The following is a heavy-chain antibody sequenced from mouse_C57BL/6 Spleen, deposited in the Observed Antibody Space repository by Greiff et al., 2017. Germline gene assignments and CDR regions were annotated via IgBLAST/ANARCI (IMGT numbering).Heavy chain of an antibody. CDR2: IYPRSGNT. D-gene: IGHD1-1*01. J-gene: IGHJ4*01. CDR1: GYTFTSYG. V-gene: IGHV1-81*01. Sequence: QVQLQQSGAELARPGASVKLSCKASGYTFTSYGISWVKQRTGQGLEWIGEIYPRSGNTYYNEKFKGKATLTADKSSSTAYMELRSLTSEDSAVXFCAREGITTVVEAYAMDYWCQGTSVTVSS. CDR3: AREGITTVVEAYAMDY.